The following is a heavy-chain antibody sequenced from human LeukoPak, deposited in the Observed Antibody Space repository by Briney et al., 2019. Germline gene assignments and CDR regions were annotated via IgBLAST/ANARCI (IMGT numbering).Heavy chain of an antibody. V-gene: IGHV3-30*02. J-gene: IGHJ4*02. CDR3: SKSRIYCDSSGYDS. Sequence: GGSLRLSCAASGFIFSAYGMHWVRQAPGKGLEWVAFIRFDGTNKYYADSVKGRFTISRDNSKNTVYLQMNSLRVEDTAVYFCSKSRIYCDSSGYDSWGQGTLVTVSS. CDR1: GFIFSAYG. D-gene: IGHD3-22*01. CDR2: IRFDGTNK.